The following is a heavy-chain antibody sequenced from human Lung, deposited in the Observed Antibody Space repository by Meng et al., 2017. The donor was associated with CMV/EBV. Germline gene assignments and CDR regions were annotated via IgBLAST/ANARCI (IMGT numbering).Heavy chain of an antibody. D-gene: IGHD2-21*01. CDR2: INPNSGGT. V-gene: IGHV1-2*02. Sequence: SVXVSCKASGYTFTDYYMHWVRQAPGQGLEWMGWINPNSGGTNFVQKFQGRVTMTRDTSISTVYMELSRLRSDDTAVYYCARGSYSDYWGQGTLVTVSS. J-gene: IGHJ4*02. CDR1: GYTFTDYY. CDR3: ARGSYSDY.